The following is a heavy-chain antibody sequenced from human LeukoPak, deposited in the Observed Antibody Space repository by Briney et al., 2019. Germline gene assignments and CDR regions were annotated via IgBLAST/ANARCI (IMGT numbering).Heavy chain of an antibody. D-gene: IGHD3-22*01. CDR2: ISSSSSYI. CDR3: ARENYYDSSGLPDFDY. J-gene: IGHJ4*02. Sequence: PGGSLRLSCAASGFTFSSYSMNWVRQAPGKWLEWVSSISSSSSYIYYADSVKGRFTITRDNAKNSLYLQMNSLRAEDTAVYYCARENYYDSSGLPDFDYWGQGTLVTVSS. V-gene: IGHV3-21*01. CDR1: GFTFSSYS.